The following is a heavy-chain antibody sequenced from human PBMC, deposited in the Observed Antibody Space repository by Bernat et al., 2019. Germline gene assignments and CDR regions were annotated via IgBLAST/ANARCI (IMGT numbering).Heavy chain of an antibody. CDR2: INWNGGST. V-gene: IGHV3-20*01. CDR1: GFTFDDYG. CDR3: ARARGSGIAVAGEE. J-gene: IGHJ4*02. Sequence: EVQLVESRGGVVRPGGSLRLSCAASGFTFDDYGMSWVRQAPGKGLEWVSGINWNGGSTGYADSVKGRFTISRDNAKNSLYLQMNSLRAEDTALYHCARARGSGIAVAGEEWGQGTLVTVSS. D-gene: IGHD6-19*01.